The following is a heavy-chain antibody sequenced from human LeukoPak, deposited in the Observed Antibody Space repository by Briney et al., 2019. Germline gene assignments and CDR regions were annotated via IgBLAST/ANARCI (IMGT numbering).Heavy chain of an antibody. CDR3: TRGRKSAYHFSYMYV. J-gene: IGHJ6*03. D-gene: IGHD6-25*01. V-gene: IGHV3-21*01. Sequence: GGSLRLSYAASGFMFSDYRMNWVRQAPGKGLEWVASISSGDPVIYYADLVRGRFTISRDNAEDSLYLQMSSLRVEDTAVYICTRGRKSAYHFSYMYVCGKETTVTFSS. CDR2: ISSGDPVI. CDR1: GFMFSDYR.